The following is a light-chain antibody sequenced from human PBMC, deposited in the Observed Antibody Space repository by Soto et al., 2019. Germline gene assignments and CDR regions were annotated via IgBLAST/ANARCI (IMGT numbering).Light chain of an antibody. CDR1: QSVSSNF. J-gene: IGKJ1*01. Sequence: PGERATLSCRASQSVSSNFLAWYQQKPGQAPRLLIYGASNRATGIPDRFSGSGSGTDFTLTISRLEPEDFAVYYCQQYGSSPRTFGQGTKVDIK. CDR2: GAS. CDR3: QQYGSSPRT. V-gene: IGKV3-20*01.